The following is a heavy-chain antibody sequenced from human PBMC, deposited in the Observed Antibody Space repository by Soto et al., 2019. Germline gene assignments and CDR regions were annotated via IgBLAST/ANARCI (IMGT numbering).Heavy chain of an antibody. V-gene: IGHV1-18*01. Sequence: ASVKVSCKASGYTFSSYGISWVRQAPGQGLEWMGWISGYNGNTNYAQKLQGRVTMTIDTSTSTGYMELRSLRSDDTAVYYCARDRGGDGMDVWGQGTTDTVSS. CDR3: ARDRGGDGMDV. CDR2: ISGYNGNT. D-gene: IGHD3-16*01. J-gene: IGHJ6*02. CDR1: GYTFSSYG.